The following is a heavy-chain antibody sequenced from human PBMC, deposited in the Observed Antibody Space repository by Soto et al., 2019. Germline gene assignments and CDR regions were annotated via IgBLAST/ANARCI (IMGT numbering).Heavy chain of an antibody. Sequence: QVQLQQWGAGPLRPLETLSLTCGVSGGSFSGYYWAWIRQSPGKGLEWIGEINDRGSINYNPSRKSRVSMSVDTSKNHYSLNLTSVTAADTAVYYCARESHDILTGPPWVWYFDLWGRGTLVTVSS. CDR3: ARESHDILTGPPWVWYFDL. V-gene: IGHV4-34*01. D-gene: IGHD3-9*01. J-gene: IGHJ2*01. CDR2: INDRGSI. CDR1: GGSFSGYY.